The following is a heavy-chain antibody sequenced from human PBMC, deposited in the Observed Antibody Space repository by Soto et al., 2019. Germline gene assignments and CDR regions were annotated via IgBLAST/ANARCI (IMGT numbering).Heavy chain of an antibody. J-gene: IGHJ4*02. CDR2: INPNSGGT. D-gene: IGHD3-9*01. CDR1: GYTFTGYY. V-gene: IGHV1-2*04. CDR3: ARADYDILTGHSAYGY. Sequence: ASVKVSCKASGYTFTGYYMRWVRQAPGQGLEWMGWINPNSGGTNYAQKFQGWVTMTRDTSISTAYMELSRLRSDDTAVYYCARADYDILTGHSAYGYWGQGTLVTVSS.